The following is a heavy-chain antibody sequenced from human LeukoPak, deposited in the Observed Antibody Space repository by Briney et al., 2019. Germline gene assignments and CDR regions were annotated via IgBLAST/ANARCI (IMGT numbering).Heavy chain of an antibody. J-gene: IGHJ5*02. CDR1: GGSISSSSYY. CDR2: IYYSGST. D-gene: IGHD6-19*01. V-gene: IGHV4-39*02. Sequence: PSETLSLTCTVSGGSISSSSYYWGWIRQPPGKGLEWIGSIYYSGSTYYNPSLKSRVTISVDTSENQFSLKLSSVTAADTAVYYCARDKVEWLVPGWFDPWGQGTLVTVSS. CDR3: ARDKVEWLVPGWFDP.